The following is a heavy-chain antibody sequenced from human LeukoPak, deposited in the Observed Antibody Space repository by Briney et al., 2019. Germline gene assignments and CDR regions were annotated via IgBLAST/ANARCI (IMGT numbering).Heavy chain of an antibody. V-gene: IGHV3-7*01. CDR1: EFTFSNYW. CDR2: IKQDGSGT. J-gene: IGHJ6*03. Sequence: PGGSLRLSCAASEFTFSNYWMSWVRLAPGKGVEWVANIKQDGSGTYYVDSVKGRFTISRDNAKNSLYLQMNSLRAEDTAVYYCAGCSTVTTYYYSYYMDIWGKGTTVTVSS. CDR3: AGCSTVTTYYYSYYMDI. D-gene: IGHD4-17*01.